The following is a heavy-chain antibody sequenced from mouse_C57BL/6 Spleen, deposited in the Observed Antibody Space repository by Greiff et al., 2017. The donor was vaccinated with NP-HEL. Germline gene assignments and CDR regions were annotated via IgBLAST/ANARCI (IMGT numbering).Heavy chain of an antibody. CDR3: TNYYGSSLYFDY. V-gene: IGHV14-1*01. D-gene: IGHD1-1*01. CDR2: IDPEDGDT. Sequence: VQLQQSGAELVRPGASVKLSCTASGFNIKDYYMHWVKQRPEQGLEWIGRIDPEDGDTESATKFQGKATMTADTSSNTAYLQLSSLTSEDTAVYYCTNYYGSSLYFDYWGQGTTLTVSS. J-gene: IGHJ2*01. CDR1: GFNIKDYY.